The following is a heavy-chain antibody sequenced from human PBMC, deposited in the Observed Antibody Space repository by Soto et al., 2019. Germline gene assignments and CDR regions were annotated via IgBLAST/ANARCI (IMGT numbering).Heavy chain of an antibody. J-gene: IGHJ4*02. Sequence: EVQLVQSGAEVKKPGESLKISCKGSGFDFTSYWIAWVRQMPGKGLEWMGVIYPGDSDTRYSPSFEGQVTISADKSISTAYLQWSSVKASDTAMYYCARPPSDPYYFDSSGWALWGQGTLVTVSS. CDR3: ARPPSDPYYFDSSGWAL. CDR2: IYPGDSDT. D-gene: IGHD3-22*01. CDR1: GFDFTSYW. V-gene: IGHV5-51*01.